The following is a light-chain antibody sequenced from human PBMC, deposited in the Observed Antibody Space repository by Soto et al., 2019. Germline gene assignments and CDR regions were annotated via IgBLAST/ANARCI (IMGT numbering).Light chain of an antibody. J-gene: IGKJ1*01. V-gene: IGKV3-20*01. CDR3: QQYDTWPRT. CDR1: ENIGSDY. Sequence: VVLTQSPGTLSMTPGERATLFCRASENIGSDYLAWYQHKPGQPPSLLIFDASSRAPGIPDRFTGSGSGTEFTLTISSLQSDDFGVYYCQQYDTWPRTFGQGTKVDIK. CDR2: DAS.